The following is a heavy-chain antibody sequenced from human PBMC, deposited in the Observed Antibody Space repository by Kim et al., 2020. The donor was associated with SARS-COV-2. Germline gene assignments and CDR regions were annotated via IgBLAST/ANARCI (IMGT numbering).Heavy chain of an antibody. V-gene: IGHV3-33*06. Sequence: GGSLRLSCAASGFTFSSYGMHWVRQAPGKGLEWVAVIWYDGSNKYYADSVKGRFTISRDNSKNTLYLQMNSLRAEDTAVYYCAKCSGMYSSSWYYYYGMDVWGQGTTVTVSS. J-gene: IGHJ6*02. CDR3: AKCSGMYSSSWYYYYGMDV. D-gene: IGHD2-15*01. CDR2: IWYDGSNK. CDR1: GFTFSSYG.